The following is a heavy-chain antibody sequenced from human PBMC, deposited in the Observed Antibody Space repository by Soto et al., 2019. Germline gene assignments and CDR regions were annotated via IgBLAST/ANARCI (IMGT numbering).Heavy chain of an antibody. Sequence: GGSLRLSCAASRFTFSSYWMSWVRQAPGKGLEWVANIKQDGSEKYYVDSVKGRFTISRDNAKNSLYLQMNSLRAEDTAVYYCARLLVTRMVFDYWGQGTLVTVSS. J-gene: IGHJ4*02. CDR2: IKQDGSEK. D-gene: IGHD3-9*01. CDR3: ARLLVTRMVFDY. CDR1: RFTFSSYW. V-gene: IGHV3-7*03.